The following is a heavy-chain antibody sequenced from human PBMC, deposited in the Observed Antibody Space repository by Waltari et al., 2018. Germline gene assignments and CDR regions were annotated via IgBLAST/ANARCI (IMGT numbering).Heavy chain of an antibody. CDR3: AREDSNYGEQGRYYGMDV. CDR1: GGTFSSYA. J-gene: IGHJ6*02. V-gene: IGHV1-69*05. Sequence: QVQLVQSGAEGKKPGSSVKVSCKASGGTFSSYAIIWVRQAPGQGLEWMGGIIPIFGTANYAQKFQGRVTITTDESTSTAYMELSSLRSEDTAVYYCAREDSNYGEQGRYYGMDVWGQGTTVTVSS. CDR2: IIPIFGTA. D-gene: IGHD4-17*01.